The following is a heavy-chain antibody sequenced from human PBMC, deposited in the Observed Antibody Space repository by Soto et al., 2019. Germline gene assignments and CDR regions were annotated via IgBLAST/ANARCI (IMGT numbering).Heavy chain of an antibody. J-gene: IGHJ4*02. CDR2: IIPIFGTA. Sequence: QVQLVQSGAEVKKPGSSVKVSCKASGGTFSSYAISWVRQAPGQGLEWMGGIIPIFGTANYAQKFQSRVTITADESTSTAYMELSSLRSEDTAVYYCARVGDFWSGYHYPYFDYWGQGTLVTVSS. CDR1: GGTFSSYA. D-gene: IGHD3-3*01. CDR3: ARVGDFWSGYHYPYFDY. V-gene: IGHV1-69*01.